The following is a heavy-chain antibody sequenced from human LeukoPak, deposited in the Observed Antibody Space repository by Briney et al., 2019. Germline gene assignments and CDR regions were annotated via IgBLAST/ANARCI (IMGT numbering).Heavy chain of an antibody. CDR1: GFTFSNYW. CDR2: IKEDGSEK. D-gene: IGHD3-10*01. Sequence: PGGSLRLSCAASGFTFSNYWMSWVRQAPGKGLEWVANIKEDGSEKYYVDSVKGRFTISRDNAKNPLYLQMNSLRAEDTAVYYCARTIRGYWGQGTLVTVSS. CDR3: ARTIRGY. V-gene: IGHV3-7*02. J-gene: IGHJ4*02.